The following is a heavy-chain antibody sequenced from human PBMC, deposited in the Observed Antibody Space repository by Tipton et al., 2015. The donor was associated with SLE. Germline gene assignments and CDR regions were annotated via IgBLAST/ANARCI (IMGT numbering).Heavy chain of an antibody. J-gene: IGHJ6*02. D-gene: IGHD1-26*01. CDR1: GFRLQDYA. V-gene: IGHV3-9*01. CDR3: VKDLSPGGADV. Sequence: SLRLSCAASGFRLQDYAIHWVRQVPGKGLEWVSGIYLDSGRIGYADSVKGRFTTSRDNAKNSMYLQMNSLRVEDTALYYCVKDLSPGGADVWGQGTTVTVPS. CDR2: IYLDSGRI.